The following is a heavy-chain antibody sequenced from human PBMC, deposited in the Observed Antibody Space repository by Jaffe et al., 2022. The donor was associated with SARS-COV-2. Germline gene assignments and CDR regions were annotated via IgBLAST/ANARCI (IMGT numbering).Heavy chain of an antibody. CDR2: ISSSSSTT. D-gene: IGHD3-16*02. CDR1: GFTFSTYN. V-gene: IGHV3-48*01. J-gene: IGHJ4*02. Sequence: EVQLVESGGGLVQPGGSLRLSCAASGFTFSTYNMNWVRQAPGKGLEWVSYISSSSSTTHYADSVKGRFTISRDNAKNSLYLQMNSLRAEDTAMYYCASEYDYVWGSYRYAGEVYWGQGTLVTVSA. CDR3: ASEYDYVWGSYRYAGEVY.